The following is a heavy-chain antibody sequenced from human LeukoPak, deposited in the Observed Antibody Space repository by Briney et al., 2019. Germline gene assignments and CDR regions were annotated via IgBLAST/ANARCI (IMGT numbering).Heavy chain of an antibody. J-gene: IGHJ4*02. D-gene: IGHD2-21*02. CDR3: ARDGPDATAIYNFDY. Sequence: ASVKVSCKASGYTFTSYYMHWVRQAPGQGLEWMGIINPSGGSTSYAQKFQGRVTMTRDTSTSTVYMELSSLGSEDTAVYYCARDGPDATAIYNFDYWGQGTLVTVSS. CDR2: INPSGGST. CDR1: GYTFTSYY. V-gene: IGHV1-46*01.